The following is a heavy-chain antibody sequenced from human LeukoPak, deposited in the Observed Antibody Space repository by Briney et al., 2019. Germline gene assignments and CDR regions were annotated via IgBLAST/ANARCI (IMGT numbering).Heavy chain of an antibody. CDR2: ITNSGGSA. D-gene: IGHD3-10*01. Sequence: GGSLRLSCAASGFIFSNYAMTWVRQAPGKALEYISSITNSGGSAYYADSVKGRFTLSRDNSRDTLYLHLNSLRAEDTALYYCAKGGLGQASGLDVWGQGTTVIVSS. J-gene: IGHJ6*02. CDR3: AKGGLGQASGLDV. V-gene: IGHV3-23*01. CDR1: GFIFSNYA.